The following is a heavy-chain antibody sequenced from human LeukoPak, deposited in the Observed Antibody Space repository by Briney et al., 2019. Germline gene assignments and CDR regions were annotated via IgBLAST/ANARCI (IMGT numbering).Heavy chain of an antibody. CDR2: ICPDGTVT. Sequence: GGSLRLSCAASGFTFSTYCMHWVCQAPGKGPMWVSRICPDGTVTNYADSVKARFIISRDNARNTVYLQMNSLRVEDTAVYYCVRDFRSADYWGQGTLVTVSS. V-gene: IGHV3-74*01. CDR1: GFTFSTYC. J-gene: IGHJ4*02. CDR3: VRDFRSADY.